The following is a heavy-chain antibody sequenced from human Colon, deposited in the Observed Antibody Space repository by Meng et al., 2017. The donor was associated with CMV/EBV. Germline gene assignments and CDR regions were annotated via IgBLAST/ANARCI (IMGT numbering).Heavy chain of an antibody. CDR1: GFTFSSYS. V-gene: IGHV3-21*01. D-gene: IGHD1-20*01. CDR3: ARGMYNWNRLIFDY. J-gene: IGHJ4*02. CDR2: ISSSSSYI. Sequence: GESLKISCAASGFTFSSYSMNWVRQAPGKGLEWVSSISSSSSYIYYADSVKGRFTISRDNAKNSLYLQMNSLRAEDTAVYYCARGMYNWNRLIFDYWGQGTLVTVSS.